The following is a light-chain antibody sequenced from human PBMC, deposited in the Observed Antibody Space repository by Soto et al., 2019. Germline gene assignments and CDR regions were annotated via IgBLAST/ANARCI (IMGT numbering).Light chain of an antibody. V-gene: IGKV1-39*01. Sequence: DIQMTQSLSPLSASVGDRVIISCRASESISTALNWDQQKPAKTPKHLIYAASSFEGRSPSTFTGSRSGTKVTLTISSLQPEDFSTYSCQQSYSIPWTLGQGTKVDIK. CDR1: ESISTA. CDR3: QQSYSIPWT. CDR2: AAS. J-gene: IGKJ1*01.